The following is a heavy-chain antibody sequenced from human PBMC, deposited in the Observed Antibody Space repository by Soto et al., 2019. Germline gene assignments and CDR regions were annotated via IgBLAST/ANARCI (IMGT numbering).Heavy chain of an antibody. CDR3: ARHARSTRYCTNGVCYPAYYYYGMDV. CDR1: GYSFTSYW. J-gene: IGHJ6*02. Sequence: GESLKISCKGSGYSFTSYWIGWVRQMPGKGLEWMGIIYPGDSDTRYSPSFQGQVTISADKSISTAYLQWSSLKASDTAMYYCARHARSTRYCTNGVCYPAYYYYGMDVWGQGTTVTVSS. CDR2: IYPGDSDT. V-gene: IGHV5-51*01. D-gene: IGHD2-8*01.